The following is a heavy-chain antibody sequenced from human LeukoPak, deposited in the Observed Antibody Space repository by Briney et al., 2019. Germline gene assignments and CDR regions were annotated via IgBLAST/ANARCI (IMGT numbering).Heavy chain of an antibody. D-gene: IGHD5-12*01. CDR3: AKNVDIVATKDAFDI. CDR1: GFTFSSYG. J-gene: IGHJ3*02. V-gene: IGHV3-30*18. Sequence: GGSLRLSCAASGFTFSSYGMHWVRQAPGKGLEWVAVISYDGSNKYYADSVKGRFTISRDNSKNTLYLQMNSLRAEDTAVYYCAKNVDIVATKDAFDIWGQGTMVTVSS. CDR2: ISYDGSNK.